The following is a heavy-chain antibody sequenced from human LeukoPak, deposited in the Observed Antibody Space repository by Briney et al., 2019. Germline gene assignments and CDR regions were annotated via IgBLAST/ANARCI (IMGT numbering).Heavy chain of an antibody. Sequence: GGSLRLSCAASGLTFSKAWMTWVRQAPGKGLEWVANIKRDGSEKYYGDSVAGRFTISRDNAKNSLYLQMNSLRAEDTALYYCLQYGAGSTWGQGTLVTVSS. CDR3: LQYGAGST. CDR2: IKRDGSEK. D-gene: IGHD3-10*01. J-gene: IGHJ4*02. V-gene: IGHV3-7*01. CDR1: GLTFSKAW.